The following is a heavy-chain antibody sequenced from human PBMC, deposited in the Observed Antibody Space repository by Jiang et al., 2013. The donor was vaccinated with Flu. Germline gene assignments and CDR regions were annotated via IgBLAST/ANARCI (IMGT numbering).Heavy chain of an antibody. J-gene: IGHJ4*02. CDR1: GYPFTTYF. CDR2: VSGYNNNA. V-gene: IGHV1-18*04. CDR3: ARDAGYLASGAYDY. Sequence: SVKVSCKTSGYPFTTYFINWVRQAPGQGLEYMGWVSGYNNNAKYAQNFQVRVTMTTDTSTNTAYMELRGLTSDDTAIYYCARDAGYLASGAYDYWGQGTLVTVSS. D-gene: IGHD2-15*01.